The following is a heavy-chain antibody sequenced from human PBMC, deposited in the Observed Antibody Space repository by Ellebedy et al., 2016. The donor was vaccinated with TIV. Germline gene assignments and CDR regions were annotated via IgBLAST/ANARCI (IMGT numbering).Heavy chain of an antibody. CDR2: ISSSSSYT. V-gene: IGHV3-11*06. D-gene: IGHD2/OR15-2a*01. Sequence: GGSLRLXCAASGFTFSDYYMSWIRQAPGKGLEWVSYISSSSSYTNYADSVKGRFTISRDNAKNSLYLQMNSLRAEDTAVYYCARYSPTYYYYGMDVWGQGTTVTVSS. J-gene: IGHJ6*02. CDR1: GFTFSDYY. CDR3: ARYSPTYYYYGMDV.